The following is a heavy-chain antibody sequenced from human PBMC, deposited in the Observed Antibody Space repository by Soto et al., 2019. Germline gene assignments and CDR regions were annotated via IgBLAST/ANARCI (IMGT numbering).Heavy chain of an antibody. J-gene: IGHJ4*02. Sequence: GGSLRLSCAASGFTFSTYSMNLARQAPGKGLEWVSSITSASTYIYYTDSGKGRFTISRDNAKNSLYLQMNSLRAEDTAVYFCAKDMHPNYYYDTTGPVACFDNWGRGTLVTVSS. CDR2: ITSASTYI. V-gene: IGHV3-21*04. D-gene: IGHD3-22*01. CDR1: GFTFSTYS. CDR3: AKDMHPNYYYDTTGPVACFDN.